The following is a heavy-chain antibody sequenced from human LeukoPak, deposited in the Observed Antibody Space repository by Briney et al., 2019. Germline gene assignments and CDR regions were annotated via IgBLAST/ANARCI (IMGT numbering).Heavy chain of an antibody. D-gene: IGHD6-13*01. CDR3: ARDLGIAAAGSLES. CDR2: ISSSSSYI. Sequence: GGSLRLSCAASGFTFSSYSMNWVRQAPGKGLEWVSSISSSSSYIYYADSVKGRFTISRDNAKNSLYQQMNSLRAEDTAVYYCARDLGIAAAGSLESWGQGTLVTVSS. V-gene: IGHV3-21*01. CDR1: GFTFSSYS. J-gene: IGHJ4*02.